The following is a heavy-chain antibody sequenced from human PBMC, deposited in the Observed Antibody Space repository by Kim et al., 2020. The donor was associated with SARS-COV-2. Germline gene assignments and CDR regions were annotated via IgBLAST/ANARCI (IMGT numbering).Heavy chain of an antibody. J-gene: IGHJ4*02. CDR1: GFTFSSYG. D-gene: IGHD6-13*01. CDR3: AKGRGIAATPGNDY. Sequence: GGSLRLSCAASGFTFSSYGMHWVRQAPGKGLEWVAVISYDGSNKYYADSVKGRFTISRDNSKNTLYLQMNSLRAEDTAVYYCAKGRGIAATPGNDYWGQGTLVTVSS. CDR2: ISYDGSNK. V-gene: IGHV3-30*18.